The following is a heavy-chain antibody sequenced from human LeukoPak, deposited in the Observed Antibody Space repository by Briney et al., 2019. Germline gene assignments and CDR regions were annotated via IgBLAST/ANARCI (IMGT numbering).Heavy chain of an antibody. Sequence: GRSLRLSCAASGFAFSRYGMHWVRQAPGKGLEGVALISHDGTNKNHADSVKGRFTISRDNSNNTLYLQMSSLRAEDTAVYYCARGPGALDYWGQGNLVTVSS. D-gene: IGHD2-2*01. V-gene: IGHV3-30*03. CDR3: ARGPGALDY. CDR1: GFAFSRYG. J-gene: IGHJ4*02. CDR2: ISHDGTNK.